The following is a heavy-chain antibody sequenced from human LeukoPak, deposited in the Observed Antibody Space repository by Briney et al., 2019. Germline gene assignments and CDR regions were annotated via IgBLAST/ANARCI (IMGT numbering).Heavy chain of an antibody. J-gene: IGHJ6*03. V-gene: IGHV1-46*01. D-gene: IGHD1-1*01. CDR3: AXXXXXXGQLGYYYYMDV. Sequence: GASVKVSCKASAYTFTSYYMHWVRQAPGHGLEWMGIINPSGGSTSYAQKFQGRVTMTRDMSTSPVYMELSSLRSEDTAVYYCAXXXXXXGQLGYYYYMDVWGKGTTVTVSS. CDR1: AYTFTSYY. CDR2: INPSGGST.